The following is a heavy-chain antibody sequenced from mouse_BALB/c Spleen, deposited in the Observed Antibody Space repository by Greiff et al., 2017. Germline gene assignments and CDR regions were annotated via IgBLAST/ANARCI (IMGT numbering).Heavy chain of an antibody. V-gene: IGHV1-7*01. CDR3: ARPFYDEGFAY. J-gene: IGHJ3*01. Sequence: VKLQESGAELAKPGASVKMSCKASGYTFTSYWMHWVKQRPGQGLEWIGYINPSTGYTEYNQKFKDKATLTADKSSSTAYMQLSSLTSEDSAVYYCARPFYDEGFAYWGQGTLVTVSA. CDR2: INPSTGYT. D-gene: IGHD2-12*01. CDR1: GYTFTSYW.